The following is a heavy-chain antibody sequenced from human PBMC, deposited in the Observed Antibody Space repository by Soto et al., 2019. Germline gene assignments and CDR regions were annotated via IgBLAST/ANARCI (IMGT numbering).Heavy chain of an antibody. CDR3: TSGSSGFFDY. V-gene: IGHV4-31*09. CDR1: GGSISSGGYY. CDR2: INHSGST. D-gene: IGHD3-22*01. J-gene: IGHJ4*02. Sequence: SETLSLTCTVSGGSISSGGYYWSWIRQHPGKGLEWIGEINHSGSTNYNPSLKSRVTISVDTSKNQFSLKLSSVTAADTAVYYCTSGSSGFFDYWGQGTLVTVS.